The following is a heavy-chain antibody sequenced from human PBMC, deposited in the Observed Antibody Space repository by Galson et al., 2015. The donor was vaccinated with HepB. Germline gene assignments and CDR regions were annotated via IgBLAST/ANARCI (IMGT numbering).Heavy chain of an antibody. D-gene: IGHD3-10*01. V-gene: IGHV3-21*01. CDR1: GFTFSSYS. CDR2: ISSSSSYI. J-gene: IGHJ4*02. CDR3: ARTTYGSGNGGVRVY. Sequence: SLRLSCAASGFTFSSYSMNWVRQAPGKGLEWVSSISSSSSYIYYADSVKGRFTISRDNAKNSLYLQMNSLRAEDTAVYYCARTTYGSGNGGVRVYWGQGTLVTVSS.